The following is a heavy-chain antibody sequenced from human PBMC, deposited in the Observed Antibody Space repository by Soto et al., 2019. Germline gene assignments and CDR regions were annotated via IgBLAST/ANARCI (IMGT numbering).Heavy chain of an antibody. Sequence: SETLSLTCAVYGGPFSGYYWSWIRQPPGKGLEWIGEINHSGSTNYNPSLKSRVTISVDTSKNQFSLKLSSVTAADTAVYYCARVTAGDYDILTGYYKENWYFDLWGRGTLVT. J-gene: IGHJ2*01. CDR3: ARVTAGDYDILTGYYKENWYFDL. CDR2: INHSGST. D-gene: IGHD3-9*01. V-gene: IGHV4-34*01. CDR1: GGPFSGYY.